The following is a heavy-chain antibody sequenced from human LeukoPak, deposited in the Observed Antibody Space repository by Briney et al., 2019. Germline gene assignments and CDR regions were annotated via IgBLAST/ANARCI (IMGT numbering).Heavy chain of an antibody. Sequence: APVKVSCKASGYTFTSYDINWVRQAPGQGLEWMGWISAYNGNTNYAQKLQGRVTMTTDTSTSTAYMELRSLRSDDTAVYYCARNGPYSSGWYDDYWGQGTLVTVSS. D-gene: IGHD6-19*01. CDR2: ISAYNGNT. J-gene: IGHJ4*02. CDR1: GYTFTSYD. V-gene: IGHV1-18*01. CDR3: ARNGPYSSGWYDDY.